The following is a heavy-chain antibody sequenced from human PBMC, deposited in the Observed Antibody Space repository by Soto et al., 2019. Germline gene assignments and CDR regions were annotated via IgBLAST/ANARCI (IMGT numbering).Heavy chain of an antibody. J-gene: IGHJ4*02. Sequence: QVQLVQSGAEVKKPGTSVKVSCKASGFTVTNYYMHWLRLAPGQGPEWMGLISPAGDTTSFAPKFRGRVTVTRHTSTSTIYMEMRGLRSDDTAFYYCARDRTGAAYFDYWGQGTLVTVS. V-gene: IGHV1-46*03. CDR1: GFTVTNYY. CDR2: ISPAGDTT. CDR3: ARDRTGAAYFDY. D-gene: IGHD1-26*01.